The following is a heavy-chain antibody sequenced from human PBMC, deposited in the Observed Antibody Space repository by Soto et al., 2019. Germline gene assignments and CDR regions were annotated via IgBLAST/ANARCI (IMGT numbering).Heavy chain of an antibody. CDR3: ARDWSSGYSDI. D-gene: IGHD3-22*01. CDR1: GFTFISYG. CDR2: IWHDGSNK. J-gene: IGHJ3*02. V-gene: IGHV3-33*01. Sequence: QVQLVESGGGVVQPGRSLRLSCTASGFTFISYGIHWVRQAPGKGLEWVALIWHDGSNKYYSDSVKGRFTISRDNSKNTLYLQMNSMRVEDTAVYYCARDWSSGYSDIWGQGTMVTVSS.